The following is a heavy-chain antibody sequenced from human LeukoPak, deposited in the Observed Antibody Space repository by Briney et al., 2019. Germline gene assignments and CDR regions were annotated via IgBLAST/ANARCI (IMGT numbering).Heavy chain of an antibody. CDR3: ARGFNSFDI. Sequence: GGSLRLSCAASGFTFSDHYMDWVRQAPGKGLEWVGRSRNKANSYSTVYAAPVTGRFTVSRDESQNSLFLHMNSLKTEDTAVYYCARGFNSFDIWGRGTMVTVSS. J-gene: IGHJ3*02. CDR1: GFTFSDHY. CDR2: SRNKANSYST. V-gene: IGHV3-72*01.